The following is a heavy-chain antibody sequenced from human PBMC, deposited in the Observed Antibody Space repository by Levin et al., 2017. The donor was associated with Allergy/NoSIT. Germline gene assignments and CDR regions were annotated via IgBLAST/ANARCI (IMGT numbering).Heavy chain of an antibody. CDR2: IKPANGNT. CDR3: AKYCSATSCYTFDV. D-gene: IGHD2-2*02. V-gene: IGHV1-3*01. Sequence: ASVKVSCKSSGYSFTSHAMHWMRQAPGQRLEWMGWIKPANGNTKYSEKFQGRVTITSDTSATTTYTELTSLTSEDTAVYYCAKYCSATSCYTFDVWGQGTMVTVSS. J-gene: IGHJ3*01. CDR1: GYSFTSHA.